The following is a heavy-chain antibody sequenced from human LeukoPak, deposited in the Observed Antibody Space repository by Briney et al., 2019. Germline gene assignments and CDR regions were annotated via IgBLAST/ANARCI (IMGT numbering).Heavy chain of an antibody. J-gene: IGHJ5*02. D-gene: IGHD6-6*01. V-gene: IGHV4-34*01. CDR2: INHSGST. CDR1: GGSFSGYY. Sequence: SETMSLTCAVYGGSFSGYYWSWIRQPPGKGLEWIGEINHSGSTNYNPSLKSRVTISVDTSKNQFSLNLSSVTAADTAVYYCAREGSSSEPGWFDPWGQGSLVTVYS. CDR3: AREGSSSEPGWFDP.